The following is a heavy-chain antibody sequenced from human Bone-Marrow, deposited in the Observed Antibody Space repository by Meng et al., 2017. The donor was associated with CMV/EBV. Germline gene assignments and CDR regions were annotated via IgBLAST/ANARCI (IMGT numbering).Heavy chain of an antibody. J-gene: IGHJ4*02. D-gene: IGHD1-26*01. Sequence: SETLSFTCTVSGGSISSGDYYWSWIHQPPGKGLEWIGYIYYSGSTYYNPSLKIRVTISVDTSKIQFSLKLSSVTAADTAVYYCDRGSCANYFDYWGQGTLVTVSS. CDR1: GGSISSGDYY. CDR2: IYYSGST. CDR3: DRGSCANYFDY. V-gene: IGHV4-30-4*08.